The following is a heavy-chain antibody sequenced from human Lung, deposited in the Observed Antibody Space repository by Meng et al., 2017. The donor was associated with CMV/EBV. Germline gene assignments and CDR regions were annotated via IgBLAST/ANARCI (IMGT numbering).Heavy chain of an antibody. J-gene: IGHJ4*02. Sequence: EVQLGESGGGLVQPGGSLRLSCAVSGFTLTRYWVHWVREVPGKGLEWVSRIDIDGRDITYADSVRGRFSISRDDAKNTLYLQMNSLRIEDTAVYYCARGVAETLGWEMGYWGQGPLVTVAS. CDR3: ARGVAETLGWEMGY. CDR2: IDIDGRDI. D-gene: IGHD1-26*01. CDR1: GFTLTRYW. V-gene: IGHV3-74*03.